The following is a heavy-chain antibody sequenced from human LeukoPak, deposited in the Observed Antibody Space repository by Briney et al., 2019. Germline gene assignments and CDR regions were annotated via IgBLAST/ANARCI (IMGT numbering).Heavy chain of an antibody. CDR3: AKGPYDTSSERFDP. Sequence: PGGSLRLSCAASGFTFSSYAMGWVRQAPGKGLEWVSSISGSGGKTYYADSVKGRFTISRDNSKNTVYLQMYSLRAEDTALYYCAKGPYDTSSERFDPWGQGTLVTVSS. V-gene: IGHV3-23*01. J-gene: IGHJ5*02. CDR2: ISGSGGKT. D-gene: IGHD3-22*01. CDR1: GFTFSSYA.